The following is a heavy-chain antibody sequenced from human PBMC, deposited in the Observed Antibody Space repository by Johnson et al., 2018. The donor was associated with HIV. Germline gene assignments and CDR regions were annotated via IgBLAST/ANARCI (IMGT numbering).Heavy chain of an antibody. V-gene: IGHV3-20*04. Sequence: VQLVESGGGLVQPGGSLRLSCVSSGFSSDDYGMSWVRQAPGKGLEWVSGINWNGGSTNYADSVKGRFSISRDNAKNSLYLQMNSLRAEDTALYYCARFRQWLVFPAFDIWGQGTMVTVSS. CDR1: GFSSDDYG. J-gene: IGHJ3*02. D-gene: IGHD6-19*01. CDR3: ARFRQWLVFPAFDI. CDR2: INWNGGST.